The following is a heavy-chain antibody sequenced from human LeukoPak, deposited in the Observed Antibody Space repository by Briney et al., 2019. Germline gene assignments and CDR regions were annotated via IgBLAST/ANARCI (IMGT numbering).Heavy chain of an antibody. CDR3: AKVTSGRLPDYFDY. D-gene: IGHD5-12*01. V-gene: IGHV3-23*01. Sequence: PGGSLRLSCAASGFTFSSYAMSWVRQAPGKGLEWVSAISGSGSTYYADSVKGRFTISRDNSKNTLYLQMNSLRAEDTAVYYCAKVTSGRLPDYFDYWGQGTLVTVTS. CDR2: ISGSGST. CDR1: GFTFSSYA. J-gene: IGHJ4*02.